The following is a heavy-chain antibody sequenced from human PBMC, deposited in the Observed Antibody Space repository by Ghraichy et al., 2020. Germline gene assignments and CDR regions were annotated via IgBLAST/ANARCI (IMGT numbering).Heavy chain of an antibody. CDR1: GFTFRNYI. V-gene: IGHV3-21*01. J-gene: IGHJ2*01. Sequence: GGSLRLSCAASGFTFRNYIVNWVRQAPGKGLEWVSSIDTTSSYIYYTDSVKGRFAISRDNAQNSLSLQMSSLRDEDTALYYCTRDFNRYFDLWGRGTLVIVSS. CDR3: TRDFNRYFDL. CDR2: IDTTSSYI.